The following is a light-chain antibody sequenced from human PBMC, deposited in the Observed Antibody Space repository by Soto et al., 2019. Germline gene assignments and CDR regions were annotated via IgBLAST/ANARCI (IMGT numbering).Light chain of an antibody. Sequence: QSALTQPASVSGSPEQSITISCTGTSSDVGSYNLVSWYQQHPGKAPKLMIYEVSKRPSGVSNRFSGSKSANTASLTISGLQADDEADYYCCSYGGRSTYVFGTGTKLTVL. V-gene: IGLV2-23*02. CDR2: EVS. CDR3: CSYGGRSTYV. J-gene: IGLJ1*01. CDR1: SSDVGSYNL.